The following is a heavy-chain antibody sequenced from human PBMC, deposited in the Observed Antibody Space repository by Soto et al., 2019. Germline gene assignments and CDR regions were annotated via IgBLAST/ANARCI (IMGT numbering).Heavy chain of an antibody. D-gene: IGHD2-15*01. CDR1: GFTVKISE. CDR2: ISGSGSRT. CDR3: GKDSSVVVAADDY. V-gene: IGHV3-23*01. Sequence: PGGLIRDSCAASGFTVKISELGLLRQVTGKGLEWVSSISGSGSRTYYADSVKGRFTISRDNSNNMLYLQMNSLRAEDTAVYYCGKDSSVVVAADDYWGQGTLVTVSS. J-gene: IGHJ4*02.